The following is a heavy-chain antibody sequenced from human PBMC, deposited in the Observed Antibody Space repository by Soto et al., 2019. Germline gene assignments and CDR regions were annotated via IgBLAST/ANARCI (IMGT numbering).Heavy chain of an antibody. CDR2: ISYDGSNK. V-gene: IGHV3-30-3*01. CDR3: ARDTTVNYDYGEYYGLDV. J-gene: IGHJ6*02. CDR1: GFTFSSYA. D-gene: IGHD4-17*01. Sequence: GWSLRLSCAASGFTFSSYAMHWVRQAPGKGLDWVAVISYDGSNKNYADSVKGRFTISRDNSKNTLYMQMNRLRGDDTAVYYCARDTTVNYDYGEYYGLDVWGQGTTVTVSS.